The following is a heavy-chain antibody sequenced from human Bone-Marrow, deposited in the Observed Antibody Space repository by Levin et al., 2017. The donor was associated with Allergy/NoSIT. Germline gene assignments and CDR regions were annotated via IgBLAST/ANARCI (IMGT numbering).Heavy chain of an antibody. CDR3: AKIGVTGLWYFDY. CDR2: ISNTGGLT. J-gene: IGHJ4*02. Sequence: GESLKISCAASGFTFSNHGMVWVRQAPGKGLEWVSSISNTGGLTYYADSVKGRFTISRDNSKNALYLQMSSLRAEETAVYYCAKIGVTGLWYFDYWGQGTLVTVSS. CDR1: GFTFSNHG. D-gene: IGHD6-19*01. V-gene: IGHV3-23*01.